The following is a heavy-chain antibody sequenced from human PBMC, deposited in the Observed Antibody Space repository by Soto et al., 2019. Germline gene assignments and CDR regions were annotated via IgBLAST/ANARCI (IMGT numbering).Heavy chain of an antibody. CDR3: ATSRSIFGVVIYYGMDV. V-gene: IGHV5-10-1*01. J-gene: IGHJ6*02. CDR1: GYSFTSYW. D-gene: IGHD3-3*01. CDR2: IDPSDSYT. Sequence: RGESLKISCKGSGYSFTSYWISWVRQMPGKGLEWMGRIDPSDSYTNYSPSFQGHVTISADKSISTAYLQWSSLKASDTAMYYCATSRSIFGVVIYYGMDVWGQGTTVTVSS.